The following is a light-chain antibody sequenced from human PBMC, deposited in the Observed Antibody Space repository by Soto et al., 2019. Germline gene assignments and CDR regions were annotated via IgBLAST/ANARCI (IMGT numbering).Light chain of an antibody. V-gene: IGKV1-16*01. J-gene: IGKJ1*01. CDR3: QQYVHYPWT. CDR1: QAINIY. CDR2: AAS. Sequence: DVQMTQSPSSLSASVGDRVTITCRASQAINIYLAWFQQKPGKAPTSLIYAASSLRSGVPSRFSGSGSGTVFTLTISNLQPEDFATYYCQQYVHYPWTFGQGTTVEIK.